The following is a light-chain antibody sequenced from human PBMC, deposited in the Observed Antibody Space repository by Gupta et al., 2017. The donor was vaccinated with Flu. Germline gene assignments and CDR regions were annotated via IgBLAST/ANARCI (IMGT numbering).Light chain of an antibody. CDR3: QQSYSTPRT. J-gene: IGKJ1*01. CDR2: AAS. CDR1: QSISSY. Sequence: ASVGDRVTITCRASQSISSYSSWYQQKPGKAPKLLIYAASSLQSGVPSRFSGSGSGTDFILTISSLQPEDFAIYYCQQSYSTPRTFGQGTKVEIK. V-gene: IGKV1-39*01.